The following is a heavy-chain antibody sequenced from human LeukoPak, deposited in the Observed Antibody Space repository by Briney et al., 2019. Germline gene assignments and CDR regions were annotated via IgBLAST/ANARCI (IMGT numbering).Heavy chain of an antibody. V-gene: IGHV4-34*01. D-gene: IGHD3-3*01. J-gene: IGHJ6*04. CDR1: GGSFSGYY. Sequence: SETLSLTCAVYGGSFSGYYWSWIRQPPGKGLEWIGEINHSGSTNYNPSLESRVTISVDTSKNQFSLKLSSVTAADTAVYYCAKATIFGTDVWGKGTTVTVSS. CDR2: INHSGST. CDR3: AKATIFGTDV.